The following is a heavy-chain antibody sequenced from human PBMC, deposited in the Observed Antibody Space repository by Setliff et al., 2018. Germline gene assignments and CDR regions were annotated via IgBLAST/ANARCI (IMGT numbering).Heavy chain of an antibody. D-gene: IGHD6-19*01. J-gene: IGHJ5*02. Sequence: ASVKVSCKASGFVFTNYAITWVRQAPGQGLEWMGWISPNYDYTNYAQKFQDRVTITADTSTGTAYMELRSLTSDDTAVYYCVRATRDSGGWYYEYNWFDPWGQGTLVTVSS. CDR3: VRATRDSGGWYYEYNWFDP. CDR1: GFVFTNYA. CDR2: ISPNYDYT. V-gene: IGHV1-18*01.